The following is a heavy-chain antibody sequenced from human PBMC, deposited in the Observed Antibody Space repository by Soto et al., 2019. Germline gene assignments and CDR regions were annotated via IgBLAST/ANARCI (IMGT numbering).Heavy chain of an antibody. CDR2: INAGNGNA. CDR1: GYTFTSYA. CDR3: ARSVVVPTAPDY. V-gene: IGHV1-3*01. J-gene: IGHJ4*02. Sequence: ASVKVSCKASGYTFTSYAMHWVRQAPGQRLEWMGWINAGNGNAKYSQKFQGRVTITRDTSASTAYMELSSLRSEDTAVYYCARSVVVPTAPDYWGQGTLVTVSS. D-gene: IGHD2-2*01.